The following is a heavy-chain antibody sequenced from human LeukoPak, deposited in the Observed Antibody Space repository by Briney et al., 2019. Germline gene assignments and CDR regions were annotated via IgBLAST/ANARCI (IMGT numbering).Heavy chain of an antibody. D-gene: IGHD6-6*01. CDR2: IIPIFGTA. Sequence: SVKVSCKASGGTFSSYAISWVRQAPGQGLEWMGGIIPIFGTANYAQKFQGRVTITTDESTSTAYMELSSLRSEDTAVYYCARSPDKYSSSAIDYWGQGTLVTVSS. CDR3: ARSPDKYSSSAIDY. V-gene: IGHV1-69*05. CDR1: GGTFSSYA. J-gene: IGHJ4*02.